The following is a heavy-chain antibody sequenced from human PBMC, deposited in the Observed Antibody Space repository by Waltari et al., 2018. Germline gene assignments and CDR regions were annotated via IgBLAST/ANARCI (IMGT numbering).Heavy chain of an antibody. V-gene: IGHV3-33*08. CDR2: IWYDGSNK. CDR3: ARDPSSGWQYNWFDP. J-gene: IGHJ5*02. Sequence: VQLVESGGGLIQPGGSLRLSCAASGFTVSSYGMHWVRQAPGKGLEWVAVIWYDGSNKYYADSVKGRFTISRDNSKNTLYLQMNSLRAEDTAVYYCARDPSSGWQYNWFDPWGQGTLVTVSS. D-gene: IGHD6-19*01. CDR1: GFTVSSYG.